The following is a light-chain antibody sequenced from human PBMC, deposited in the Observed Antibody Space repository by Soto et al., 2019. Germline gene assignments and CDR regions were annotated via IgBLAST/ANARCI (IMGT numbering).Light chain of an antibody. V-gene: IGKV1-5*01. J-gene: IGKJ5*01. Sequence: DIQMTQSPSALSASVVDMVTSTCRAIHSVNNWLAWYQQKPGKAPKLLIYDASSLESGVPSRFSGSGSGTEFTLTISSLQPDDFATYFCHSRAFGQGTRLEIK. CDR2: DAS. CDR3: HSRA. CDR1: HSVNNW.